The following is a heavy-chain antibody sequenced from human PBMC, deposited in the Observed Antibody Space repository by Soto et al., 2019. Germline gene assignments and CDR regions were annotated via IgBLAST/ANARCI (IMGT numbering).Heavy chain of an antibody. Sequence: SDTLSHTCTVSGRTISSSSYYWGWIRQPPGKGLEWIGSIYYSGSTYYNPSLKSRVTISVDTSKNQFSLKLSSVTAADSAVYYCARMVRGVLDSYNYYLDIWGTGT. J-gene: IGHJ6*03. CDR2: IYYSGST. CDR1: GRTISSSSYY. V-gene: IGHV4-39*01. D-gene: IGHD3-10*01. CDR3: ARMVRGVLDSYNYYLDI.